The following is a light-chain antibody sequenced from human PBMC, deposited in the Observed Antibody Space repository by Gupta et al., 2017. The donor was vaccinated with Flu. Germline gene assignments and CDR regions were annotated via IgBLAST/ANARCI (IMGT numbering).Light chain of an antibody. CDR2: SNN. CDR1: SSNIRGNV. CDR3: ASWDDSLNGWV. J-gene: IGLJ3*02. V-gene: IGLV1-44*01. Sequence: SSNIRGNVVNWYQHLPGTAPKLLLYSNNQRPSGVPARFSGDKSGTSASLAIRGLQSEDEADYFCASWDDSLNGWVFGGGTTLTVL.